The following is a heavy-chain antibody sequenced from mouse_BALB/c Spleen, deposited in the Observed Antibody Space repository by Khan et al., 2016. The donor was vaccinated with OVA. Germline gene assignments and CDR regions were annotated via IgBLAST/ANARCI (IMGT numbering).Heavy chain of an antibody. CDR3: SRSNGNYWFAY. V-gene: IGHV9-3-1*01. J-gene: IGHJ3*01. CDR2: INTYTGEA. CDR1: VYTLTNYG. Sequence: QIQLVQSGPELKKPGETVKISCKASVYTLTNYGMNWVKQAPGKGLKWMGWINTYTGEATYADDFKGRFAFSLETSASTAYLQINNLKTEDTATYFCSRSNGNYWFAYWGQGTLVTVSA. D-gene: IGHD2-1*01.